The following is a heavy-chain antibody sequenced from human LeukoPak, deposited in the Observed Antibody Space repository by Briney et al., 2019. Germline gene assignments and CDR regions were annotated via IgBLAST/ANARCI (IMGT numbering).Heavy chain of an antibody. V-gene: IGHV5-10-1*01. J-gene: IGHJ4*02. CDR3: ARRGIGFGDFYDY. CDR2: IDPGDSYI. Sequence: GESLKISCKGSGYTFTNYWITWVRQMPGKGLEWMGTIDPGDSYINYSPSLEGHVIMSTDKATNTAHPQWSSLKASDTGIYYCARRGIGFGDFYDYWGQGTPVTVSS. D-gene: IGHD3-16*01. CDR1: GYTFTNYW.